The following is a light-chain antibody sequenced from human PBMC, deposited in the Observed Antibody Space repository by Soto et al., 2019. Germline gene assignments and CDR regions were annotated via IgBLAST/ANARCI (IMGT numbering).Light chain of an antibody. CDR1: SSNIGAGYD. V-gene: IGLV1-40*01. CDR3: QSYDRSLSGYV. Sequence: QSVLTQPPSVSGAPGQRVTISCTWSSSNIGAGYDVHWYQQLPGTAPKLLIYANGNRPSGVPDRFSGSKSGTSASLAITGLQAGDEADYYCQSYDRSLSGYVLGTGTKVTVL. CDR2: ANG. J-gene: IGLJ1*01.